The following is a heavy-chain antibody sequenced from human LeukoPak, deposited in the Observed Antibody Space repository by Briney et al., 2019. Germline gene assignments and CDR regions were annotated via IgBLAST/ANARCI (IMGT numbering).Heavy chain of an antibody. V-gene: IGHV4-59*01. D-gene: IGHD6-13*01. CDR1: GGSISSYY. CDR3: ARDDSSSWYWRSGFDY. CDR2: IYYSGST. Sequence: PSETLSLTCTVSGGSISSYYWSWIRQPPGKGLEWIGYIYYSGSTNYNPSLKSRVTISVDTSKNQFSLKLSSVTAADTAVYYCARDDSSSWYWRSGFDYWGQGTLVTVSS. J-gene: IGHJ4*02.